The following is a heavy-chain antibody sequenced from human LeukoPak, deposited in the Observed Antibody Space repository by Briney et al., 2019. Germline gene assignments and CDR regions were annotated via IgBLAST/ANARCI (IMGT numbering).Heavy chain of an antibody. J-gene: IGHJ3*01. CDR1: GFTFSNYQ. V-gene: IGHV3-48*03. Sequence: PGGSLRLSCVASGFTFSNYQMNWVRQAPGKGLEWVSYIAKTGTTFFYADSVKGRFTISRDNVKNLLNLQMNSLRAEDTAVYYCARGILSGPPLDAFDFWGQGTMVTVSS. CDR2: IAKTGTTF. CDR3: ARGILSGPPLDAFDF.